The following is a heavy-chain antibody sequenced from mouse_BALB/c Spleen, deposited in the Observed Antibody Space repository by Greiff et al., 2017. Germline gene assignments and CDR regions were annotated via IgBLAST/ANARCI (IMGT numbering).Heavy chain of an antibody. CDR2: IDTSDSYT. J-gene: IGHJ2*01. CDR1: GYTFTDYW. V-gene: IGHV1-69*01. CDR3: ARSDSSGFDY. D-gene: IGHD3-2*01. Sequence: QVQLQQPGAELVMPGASVKMSCKASGYTFTDYWMHWVKQRPGQGLEWIGAIDTSDSYTSYNQKFKGKATLTVDESSSTAYMQLSSLTSEDSAVYYCARSDSSGFDYWGQGTTLTVSS.